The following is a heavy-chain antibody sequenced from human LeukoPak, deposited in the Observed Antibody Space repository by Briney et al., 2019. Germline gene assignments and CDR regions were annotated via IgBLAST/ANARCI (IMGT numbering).Heavy chain of an antibody. CDR2: VYYSGST. J-gene: IGHJ4*02. Sequence: SETLSLTCSVSGDSITNSENYWAWIRQSPGKGLEWIASVYYSGSTYYNPSLKSRVTISVDTSKNQFSLKLSSVTAADTAVYYCARTRVLLWFGEQTATFDYWGQGTLVTVSS. CDR1: GDSITNSENY. CDR3: ARTRVLLWFGEQTATFDY. V-gene: IGHV4-39*01. D-gene: IGHD3-10*01.